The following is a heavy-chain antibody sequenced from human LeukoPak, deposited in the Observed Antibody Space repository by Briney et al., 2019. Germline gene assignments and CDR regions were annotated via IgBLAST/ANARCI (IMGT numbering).Heavy chain of an antibody. CDR1: GFSFSSYW. CDR2: IKSDGSST. J-gene: IGHJ5*02. CDR3: TRSDWFDP. V-gene: IGHV3-74*01. Sequence: GGSLRLSCAASGFSFSSYWMDWVRQAPGKGLVWVSRIKSDGSSTSYADSVKGRFTISTDTAKNTLYLQMNSLRAEDTAVYYCTRSDWFDPWGQGTLVTVSS.